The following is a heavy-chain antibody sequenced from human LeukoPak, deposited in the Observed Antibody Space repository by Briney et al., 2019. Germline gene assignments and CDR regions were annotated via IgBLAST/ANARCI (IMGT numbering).Heavy chain of an antibody. CDR3: ARARGGYDYYFDY. Sequence: SETLSLTCAVYGGSFSGYYWSWIRQPPGKGLEWIGEINHSGSTNYNPSLKSRVTISVDTSKNQFSLKLSSVTAADTAVYYCARARGGYDYYFDYWGQGTPVTVSS. CDR1: GGSFSGYY. D-gene: IGHD5-12*01. CDR2: INHSGST. J-gene: IGHJ4*02. V-gene: IGHV4-34*01.